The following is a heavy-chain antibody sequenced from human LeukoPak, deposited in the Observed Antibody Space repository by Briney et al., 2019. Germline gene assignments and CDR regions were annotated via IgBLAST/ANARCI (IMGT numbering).Heavy chain of an antibody. J-gene: IGHJ4*02. V-gene: IGHV3-72*01. CDR1: GFTLSDHY. D-gene: IGHD4-17*01. Sequence: GGSLRLSCAASGFTLSDHYMDWVRQAPGKGLEWVGRTRNKANSYTTQYAASVKGRFAISRDDSKNSLYLQMNSLKTEDTAVYYCARARTIWGDYEYYFDYWGQGTLVTVSS. CDR3: ARARTIWGDYEYYFDY. CDR2: TRNKANSYTT.